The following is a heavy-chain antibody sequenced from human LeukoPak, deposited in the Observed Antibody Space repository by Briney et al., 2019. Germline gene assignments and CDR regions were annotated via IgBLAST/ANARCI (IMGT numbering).Heavy chain of an antibody. CDR2: ISRNSGSI. V-gene: IGHV3-9*01. CDR3: AKIPTPAEDDAFDI. CDR1: GFTFDDYA. Sequence: GGSLRLSCAASGFTFDDYAMHWVRQAPGKGLEWVSGISRNSGSIGYADSVKGRFTISRDNAKNSLYLQMNSLRAEDTALYYCAKIPTPAEDDAFDIWGQGTMVTVSS. J-gene: IGHJ3*02. D-gene: IGHD6-25*01.